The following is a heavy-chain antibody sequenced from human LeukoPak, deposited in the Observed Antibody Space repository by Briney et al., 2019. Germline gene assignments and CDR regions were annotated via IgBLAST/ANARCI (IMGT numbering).Heavy chain of an antibody. CDR3: ARGPVTSSGFFGY. CDR1: GVTFSSYS. V-gene: IGHV3-21*04. Sequence: GGSLRLSCAASGVTFSSYSMNWGGQAPGKGLEGVSSISSSSSYIYYADSVKGRFTISRDSAKNSLYLQMNSLRAEDTAEYYCARGPVTSSGFFGYCGQGTLVTVSS. J-gene: IGHJ4*02. CDR2: ISSSSSYI. D-gene: IGHD6-19*01.